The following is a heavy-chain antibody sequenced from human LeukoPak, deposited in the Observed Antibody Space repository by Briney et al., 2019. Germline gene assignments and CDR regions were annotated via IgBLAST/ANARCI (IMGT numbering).Heavy chain of an antibody. CDR1: GGSISSYY. CDR2: IYYSGST. V-gene: IGHV4-59*08. Sequence: PSENLSLTCTVSGGSISSYYWSWIRQPPGKGLEWIGYIYYSGSTNYNPSLKNRVTISVDTSKNQFSLKLSSVTAADTAVYYCARSTGRYSSSWYGWGAVYSYNWFDPWGQGTLVTVSS. J-gene: IGHJ5*02. CDR3: ARSTGRYSSSWYGWGAVYSYNWFDP. D-gene: IGHD6-13*01.